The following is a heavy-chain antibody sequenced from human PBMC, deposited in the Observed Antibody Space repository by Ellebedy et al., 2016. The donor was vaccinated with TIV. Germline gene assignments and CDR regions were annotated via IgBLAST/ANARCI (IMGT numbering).Heavy chain of an antibody. V-gene: IGHV3-7*03. CDR1: GFTXXSVW. D-gene: IGHD1-26*01. Sequence: GESLKISCAASGFTXXSVWMTWVRPPPGRGLEWVAHINQGGSAHSYVDAVEGRFTISRDNAKNLLYLQMDSLRAEDTAVYYCVKYLGRAPNDWGQGATVTVSS. J-gene: IGHJ6*02. CDR2: INQGGSAH. CDR3: VKYLGRAPND.